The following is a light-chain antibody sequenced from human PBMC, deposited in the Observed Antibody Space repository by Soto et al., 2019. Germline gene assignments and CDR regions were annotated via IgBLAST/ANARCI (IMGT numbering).Light chain of an antibody. CDR2: DAS. J-gene: IGKJ1*01. V-gene: IGKV1-5*01. Sequence: DIQMTPSPSTLSASVGDRVTITCRASQSISSWLAWYQQKPGKAPKLLIYDASNLESGVPSRFSGSGSGTEFTLTISSLQPDDFATYYCQQYNSYSGTFGQGTKVEIK. CDR1: QSISSW. CDR3: QQYNSYSGT.